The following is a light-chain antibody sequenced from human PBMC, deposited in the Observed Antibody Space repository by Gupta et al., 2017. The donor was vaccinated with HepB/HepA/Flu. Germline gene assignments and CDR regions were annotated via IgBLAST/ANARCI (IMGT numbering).Light chain of an antibody. J-gene: IGLJ1*01. CDR2: DVS. V-gene: IGLV2-14*03. CDR1: SSDVGGYNY. Sequence: QSALPQPPSVSGSPGQSTTISCTATSSDVGGYNYVSWYQQHQGKAPKLMIYDVSNRPSGVSNRFSGSKSGTTASLTISGLQAEDEADYYCSSYTSSSTRVFGTGTKVTVL. CDR3: SSYTSSSTRV.